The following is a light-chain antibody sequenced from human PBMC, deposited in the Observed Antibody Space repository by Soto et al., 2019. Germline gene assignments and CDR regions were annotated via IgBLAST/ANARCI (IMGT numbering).Light chain of an antibody. CDR3: QQYIGRPYT. Sequence: IVMTQSPDSLPVSLGERATINRKSSQSVQWNVNNMNYLAWYQQKPGQPPKVLIYWASTRESGVPDRFSGSGSGTDFTLTISSLQAEDVAVYYCQQYIGRPYTFGQGTKLEIK. J-gene: IGKJ2*01. CDR2: WAS. CDR1: QSVQWNVNNMNY. V-gene: IGKV4-1*01.